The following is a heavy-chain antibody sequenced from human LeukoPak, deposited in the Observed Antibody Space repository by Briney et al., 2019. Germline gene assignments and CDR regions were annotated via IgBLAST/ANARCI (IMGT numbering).Heavy chain of an antibody. Sequence: SETLSLTCAVSGYSISSGYYWGWIRQPPGKGLEWIGEINHSGSTNYNPSLKSRVTISVDTSKNQFSLKLSSVTAADTAVYYCARGSRSDFWSGYYTRVLGYFDYWGQGTLVTVSS. J-gene: IGHJ4*02. CDR1: GYSISSGYY. D-gene: IGHD3-3*01. CDR2: INHSGST. CDR3: ARGSRSDFWSGYYTRVLGYFDY. V-gene: IGHV4-38-2*01.